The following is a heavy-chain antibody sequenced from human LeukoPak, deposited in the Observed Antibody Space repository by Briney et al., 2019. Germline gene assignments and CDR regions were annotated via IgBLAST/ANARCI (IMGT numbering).Heavy chain of an antibody. V-gene: IGHV1-2*02. D-gene: IGHD5-18*01. CDR3: ATPRDTATTADAFDI. CDR1: GYTFTGYY. J-gene: IGHJ3*02. Sequence: ASVKVSCKASGYTFTGYYMHWVRQAPGQGLGWMGWINPNSGGTNYAQKFQGRVTMTRDTSISTAYMELSRLRSDDTAVYYCATPRDTATTADAFDIWGQGTMVTVSS. CDR2: INPNSGGT.